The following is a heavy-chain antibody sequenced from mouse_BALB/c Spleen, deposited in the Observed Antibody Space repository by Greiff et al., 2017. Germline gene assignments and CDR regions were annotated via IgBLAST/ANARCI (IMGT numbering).Heavy chain of an antibody. CDR3: ARDYYGSHYYAMDY. CDR1: GYTFSSYW. V-gene: IGHV1-9*01. D-gene: IGHD1-1*01. CDR2: ILPGSGST. Sequence: VQLQQSGAELMKPGASVKISCKATGYTFSSYWIEWVKQRPGHGLEWIGEILPGSGSTNYNEKFKGKATFTADTSSNTAYMQLSSLTSDDSAVYFCARDYYGSHYYAMDYWGQGTSVTVSS. J-gene: IGHJ4*01.